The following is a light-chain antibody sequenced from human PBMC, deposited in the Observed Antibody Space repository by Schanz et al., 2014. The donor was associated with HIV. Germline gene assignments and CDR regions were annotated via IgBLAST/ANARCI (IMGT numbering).Light chain of an antibody. CDR3: QQYGSSIT. V-gene: IGKV3-20*01. CDR2: GAS. Sequence: EIVLTQSPGSLSLSPGERATLSCRASQTVSNNLAWYQQKPGQAPRLLIYGASTRVTGIPDRFSGSGSGTDFTLTISRLEPEDLAVYYCQQYGSSITFGQGTRVEIK. J-gene: IGKJ5*01. CDR1: QTVSNN.